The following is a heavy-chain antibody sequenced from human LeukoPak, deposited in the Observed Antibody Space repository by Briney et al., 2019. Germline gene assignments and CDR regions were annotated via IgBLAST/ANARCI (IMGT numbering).Heavy chain of an antibody. CDR2: ISSSSSCI. CDR3: ARESRINYYDSSGYDY. CDR1: GFTFSSDR. J-gene: IGHJ4*02. Sequence: GGALILSCSTSGFTFSSDRMTWVRQAPGKGLGWDSPISSSSSCIYYADSVKGRYTITRDNAKNSLYLQMNSLRAEDTAVYYCARESRINYYDSSGYDYWGQGTLVTVSS. V-gene: IGHV3-21*01. D-gene: IGHD3-22*01.